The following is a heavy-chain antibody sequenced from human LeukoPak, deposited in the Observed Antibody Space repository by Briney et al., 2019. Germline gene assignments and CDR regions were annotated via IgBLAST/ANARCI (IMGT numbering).Heavy chain of an antibody. CDR3: ARVSDPPYYDILTGYYSLGEGWFDP. D-gene: IGHD3-9*01. CDR1: GFTVSSNY. V-gene: IGHV3-53*01. Sequence: GGSLRLSCAASGFTVSSNYMSWVRQAPGKGLEWVSVIYSGGSTYYADSVKGRFTISRDNSKNTLYLQMNSLRAEDTAVYYCARVSDPPYYDILTGYYSLGEGWFDPWGQGTLVTVSS. J-gene: IGHJ5*02. CDR2: IYSGGST.